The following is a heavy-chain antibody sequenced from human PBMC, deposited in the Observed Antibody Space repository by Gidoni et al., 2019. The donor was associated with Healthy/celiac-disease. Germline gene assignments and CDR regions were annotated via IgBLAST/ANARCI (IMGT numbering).Heavy chain of an antibody. CDR1: GGSISSGGYY. D-gene: IGHD6-13*01. CDR3: ARGPGIAAAYRFFDY. V-gene: IGHV4-31*03. Sequence: QVQLQESGPGLVKPSQTLSLTCPVSGGSISSGGYYWSWIRPHPGKGLEWIGYIYYSGSTYYNPSLKSRVTISVDTSKNQFSLKLSSVTAADTAVYYCARGPGIAAAYRFFDYWGQGTLVTVSS. CDR2: IYYSGST. J-gene: IGHJ4*02.